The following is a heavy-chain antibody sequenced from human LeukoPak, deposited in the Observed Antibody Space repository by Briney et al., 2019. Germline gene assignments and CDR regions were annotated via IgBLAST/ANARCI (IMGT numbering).Heavy chain of an antibody. D-gene: IGHD4-11*01. V-gene: IGHV1-18*01. CDR1: GYTFTSYG. CDR3: ARDPHMTTPYYYSMDV. J-gene: IGHJ6*03. CDR2: ISAYNGNT. Sequence: GASVKVSCKASGYTFTSYGISWVRQAPGQGLEGMGWISAYNGNTNYAQKPQGRVTMTTDTSTSTAYMELRSLGSDDTAVYYCARDPHMTTPYYYSMDVWGKGTTVTVSS.